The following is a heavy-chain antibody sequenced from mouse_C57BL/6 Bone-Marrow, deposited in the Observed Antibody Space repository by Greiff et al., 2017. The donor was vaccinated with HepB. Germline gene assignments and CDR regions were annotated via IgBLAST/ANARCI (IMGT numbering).Heavy chain of an antibody. CDR3: ARWVYYGSSCYWYFDV. J-gene: IGHJ1*03. CDR1: GFTFSSYA. CDR2: ISDGGSYT. D-gene: IGHD1-1*01. V-gene: IGHV5-4*01. Sequence: EVQLVESGGGLVKPGGSLKLSCAASGFTFSSYAMSWVRQTPEKRLEWVATISDGGSYTYYPDNVKGRFTISRDNAKNNLYLQMSHLKSEDTAMYYCARWVYYGSSCYWYFDVRGTGTTVTVSS.